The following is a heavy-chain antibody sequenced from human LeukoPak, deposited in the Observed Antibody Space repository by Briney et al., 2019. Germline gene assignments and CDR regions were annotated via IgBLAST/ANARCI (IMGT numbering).Heavy chain of an antibody. Sequence: GASVKVSCKASGYTFTSYGISWVRQAPGQGLEWMGWISAYNGNTSYAQKLQGRVTMTRDTSTSTVYMELSSLRSEDTAVYYCARDSQRYAGGFDYCGQGTLVTVSS. D-gene: IGHD3-9*01. J-gene: IGHJ4*02. CDR3: ARDSQRYAGGFDY. V-gene: IGHV1-18*01. CDR2: ISAYNGNT. CDR1: GYTFTSYG.